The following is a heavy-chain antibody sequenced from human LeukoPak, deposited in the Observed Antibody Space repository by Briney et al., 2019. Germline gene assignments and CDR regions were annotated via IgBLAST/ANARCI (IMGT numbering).Heavy chain of an antibody. J-gene: IGHJ4*02. Sequence: PGGSLRLSCAASGFTFSTYWMSWVRQAPGKGLEGVANIKQDGSEKYYVDSVKGRFTISRDNAKNSLYLQMNSLRGEDTAVYYCARGRPGTTIFGVVISDACEFDYWGQGILVTVSS. V-gene: IGHV3-7*01. CDR3: ARGRPGTTIFGVVISDACEFDY. CDR2: IKQDGSEK. CDR1: GFTFSTYW. D-gene: IGHD3-3*01.